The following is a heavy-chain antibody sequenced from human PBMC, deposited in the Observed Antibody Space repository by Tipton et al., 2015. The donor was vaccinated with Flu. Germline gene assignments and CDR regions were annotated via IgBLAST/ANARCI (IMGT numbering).Heavy chain of an antibody. CDR1: GYTFITYD. D-gene: IGHD4-17*01. Sequence: QVQLVQSGAEVKKPGASVKVSCRTSGYTFITYDINWVRQAPGQGLEWMGWMSPKSGNTGYAQKFQGRVTMTRNPSINTAYMELSSLTSEDTAVYSCGRVPPHGAPFDYWGQGTLVPVSS. CDR2: MSPKSGNT. J-gene: IGHJ4*02. V-gene: IGHV1-8*01. CDR3: GRVPPHGAPFDY.